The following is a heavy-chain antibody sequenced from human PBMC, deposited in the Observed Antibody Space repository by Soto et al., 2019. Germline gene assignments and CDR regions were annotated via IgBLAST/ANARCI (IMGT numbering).Heavy chain of an antibody. CDR3: ASQMRYYDILTGYYYYYYGMDV. CDR2: ISWNSGSI. Sequence: GGSLRLSCAASGFTFDDYAMHWVRQAPGKGLEWVSGISWNSGSIGYADSVKGRFTISRDNAKNSLYLQMNSLRAEDTALYYCASQMRYYDILTGYYYYYYGMDVWGQGTTVTVSS. J-gene: IGHJ6*02. D-gene: IGHD3-9*01. CDR1: GFTFDDYA. V-gene: IGHV3-9*01.